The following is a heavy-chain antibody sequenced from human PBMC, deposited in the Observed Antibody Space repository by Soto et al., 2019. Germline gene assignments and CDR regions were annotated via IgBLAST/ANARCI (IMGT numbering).Heavy chain of an antibody. V-gene: IGHV1-69*12. D-gene: IGHD3-16*01. CDR1: GGTFSSYA. CDR2: IIPIFGTA. Sequence: QVQLVQSGAEVKKPGSSVKVSCKASGGTFSSYAISWVRQAPGQGLEWMGGIIPIFGTANHAQKFQGKVTITADESTSTAYMELSSLRSEDTAVYYCARVNYDTPPRCFAIWGQGTMVTVSS. J-gene: IGHJ3*02. CDR3: ARVNYDTPPRCFAI.